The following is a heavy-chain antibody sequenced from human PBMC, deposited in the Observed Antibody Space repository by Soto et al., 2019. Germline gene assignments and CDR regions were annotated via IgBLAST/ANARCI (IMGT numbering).Heavy chain of an antibody. V-gene: IGHV4-34*01. Sequence: SETRCLTCVVSGGSLSEYFWSGSRQPPGMALEWIGEINHLGSINYNPSLKSRVTMSVDTSKNQFSLTLNSVTAADTATYYCARGGISHWAYFYYMDVWDRGTTVTVSS. J-gene: IGHJ6*03. CDR3: ARGGISHWAYFYYMDV. D-gene: IGHD2-21*01. CDR2: INHLGSI. CDR1: GGSLSEYF.